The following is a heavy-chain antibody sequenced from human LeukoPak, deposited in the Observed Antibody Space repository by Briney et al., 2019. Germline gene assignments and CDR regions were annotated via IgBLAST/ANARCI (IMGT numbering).Heavy chain of an antibody. J-gene: IGHJ4*02. V-gene: IGHV1-69*13. CDR1: GGSFSRYA. CDR2: IIPLFGTA. D-gene: IGHD3-22*01. Sequence: PVTVSCKASGGSFSRYAISWVRQAPGQGLEWMGGIIPLFGTANYAQKFQGRVTITADESTRTAYMELRTLRSEDTAIYYCARGSGETGGYYYVYWGRGTPVTVSS. CDR3: ARGSGETGGYYYVY.